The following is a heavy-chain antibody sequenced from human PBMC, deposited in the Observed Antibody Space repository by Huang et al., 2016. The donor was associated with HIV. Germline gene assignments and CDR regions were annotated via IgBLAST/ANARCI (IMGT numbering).Heavy chain of an antibody. V-gene: IGHV3-53*01. CDR1: GFTVSGTY. CDR2: IYSGGNT. J-gene: IGHJ4*02. CDR3: ARGGNTVGYFDN. Sequence: EVQLVESGGGLIQPGGSLGRSCAALGFTVSGTYMSWVRRAPRKGLEWVSVIYSGGNTYFADSVKGRFTFSRDNSKNTVYLQMNSLRADDTAVYYCARGGNTVGYFDNWGQGTLVTVSS. D-gene: IGHD1-26*01.